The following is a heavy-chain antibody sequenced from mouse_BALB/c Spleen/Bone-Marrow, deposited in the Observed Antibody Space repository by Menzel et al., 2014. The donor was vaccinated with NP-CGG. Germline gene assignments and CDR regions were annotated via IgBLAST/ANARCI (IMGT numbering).Heavy chain of an antibody. CDR3: ARLGYYGSSDY. Sequence: EVMLVESGGGLVQPGGSLKLSCAASGFDFSRYWMSWVRQAPGKGLEWIGEINPDSSTINYTPSPKDKFIISRDNAKNTLYLQMSKVRSEDTALYYCARLGYYGSSDYWGQGTTLTVSS. D-gene: IGHD1-1*01. CDR1: GFDFSRYW. CDR2: INPDSSTI. V-gene: IGHV4-1*02. J-gene: IGHJ2*01.